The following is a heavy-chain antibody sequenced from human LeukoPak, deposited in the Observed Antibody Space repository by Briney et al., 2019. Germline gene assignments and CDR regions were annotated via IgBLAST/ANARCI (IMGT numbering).Heavy chain of an antibody. J-gene: IGHJ4*02. Sequence: GESLKISCKGSGYSFTSYWTGWVRQMPGKGLEWMGIIYPGDSDTRYSPSFQGQVTISADKSISTTFLHWSSLKASDTAMYYCARTGYSSSSVPGDYWGQGTLVTVSS. D-gene: IGHD6-13*01. CDR2: IYPGDSDT. CDR3: ARTGYSSSSVPGDY. V-gene: IGHV5-51*01. CDR1: GYSFTSYW.